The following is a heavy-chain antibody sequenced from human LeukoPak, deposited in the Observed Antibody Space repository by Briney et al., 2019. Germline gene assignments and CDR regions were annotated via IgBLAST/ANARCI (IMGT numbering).Heavy chain of an antibody. CDR1: GGTFSSYA. V-gene: IGHV1-69*04. CDR3: ARQLSPIGDQYDAFDI. CDR2: IIPILGIA. D-gene: IGHD3-16*02. J-gene: IGHJ3*02. Sequence: EASVKVSCKASGGTFSSYAISWVRQAPGQGLEWMGRIIPILGIANYAQKFQGRVTITADKSTSTAYMELSSLRSEDTAVYYCARQLSPIGDQYDAFDIWGQGTRVTVSS.